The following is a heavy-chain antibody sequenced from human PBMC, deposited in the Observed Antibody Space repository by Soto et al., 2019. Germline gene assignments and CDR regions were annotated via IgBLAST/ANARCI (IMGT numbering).Heavy chain of an antibody. Sequence: GGSMRISRAASGLTFSSYAMHWVRQAPGKGLEWVAVISYDGSNKYYADSVKGRFTISRDNSKNTLYLQMNSLRAEDTAVYYCARDRSSGWYLGWGADFQLWVQGTLVTVFS. CDR2: ISYDGSNK. J-gene: IGHJ1*01. V-gene: IGHV3-30-3*01. CDR3: ARDRSSGWYLGWGADFQL. D-gene: IGHD6-19*01. CDR1: GLTFSSYA.